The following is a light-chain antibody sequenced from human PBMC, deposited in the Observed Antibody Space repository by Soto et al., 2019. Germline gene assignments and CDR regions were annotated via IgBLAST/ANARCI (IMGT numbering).Light chain of an antibody. Sequence: EIVMTLSPATLSVSPGERATLSCRASQTVYSNLAWYQQKPGQAPRLLIYGASTRATGIPARFSGSGSGTEFTLTISILQSEDFAVHFCKQYSTGPPLSSAGGTK. CDR3: KQYSTGPPLS. V-gene: IGKV3-15*01. J-gene: IGKJ4*01. CDR1: QTVYSN. CDR2: GAS.